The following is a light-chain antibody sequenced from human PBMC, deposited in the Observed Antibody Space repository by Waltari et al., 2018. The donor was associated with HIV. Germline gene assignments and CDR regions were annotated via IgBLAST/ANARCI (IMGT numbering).Light chain of an antibody. V-gene: IGLV6-57*01. CDR3: QSYDNNDVI. CDR2: EDN. CDR1: SGNIATTP. Sequence: FVLTQPHPVSEPPGMTVPTSCTGNSGNIATTPVPRYQPRPGSSPTTVIYEDNQRPSGVPDRFSGSIDSSSNSAALTISGLETDDEADYYCQSYDNNDVIFGGGTRLTVL. J-gene: IGLJ2*01.